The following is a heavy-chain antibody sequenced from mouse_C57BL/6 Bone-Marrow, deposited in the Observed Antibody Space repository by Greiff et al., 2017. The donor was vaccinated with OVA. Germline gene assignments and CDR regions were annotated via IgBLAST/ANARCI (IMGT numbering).Heavy chain of an antibody. CDR2: ISDGGSYT. J-gene: IGHJ4*01. CDR3: ATLRGAMDY. D-gene: IGHD3-3*01. V-gene: IGHV5-4*03. CDR1: GFTFSSYA. Sequence: DVKLVESGGGLVKPGGSLKLSCAASGFTFSSYAMSWVRQTPEKRLEWVATISDGGSYTYYPDNVKGRFTISRDNAKNNLYLQMSHLKSEDTAMYYCATLRGAMDYWGQGTSVTVSS.